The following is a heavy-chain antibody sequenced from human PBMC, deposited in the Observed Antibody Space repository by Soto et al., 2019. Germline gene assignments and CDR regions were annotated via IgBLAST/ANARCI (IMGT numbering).Heavy chain of an antibody. J-gene: IGHJ3*02. V-gene: IGHV3-15*01. CDR2: LKSKTDGGAT. Sequence: EVQLVESGGGLVRPGGSLRLSCTASGFTFTNAWMHWVRQAPGKGLEWIGRLKSKTDGGATDYAAPVKGRFTISRDDSKNKLYLQMNGPKTEDSAVYFWSAPEDTDHLYGYCAFDIWGQGTMVTVSS. D-gene: IGHD5-18*01. CDR3: SAPEDTDHLYGYCAFDI. CDR1: GFTFTNAW.